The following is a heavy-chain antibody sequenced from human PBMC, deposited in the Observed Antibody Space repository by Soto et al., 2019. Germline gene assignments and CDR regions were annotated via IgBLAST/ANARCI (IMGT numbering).Heavy chain of an antibody. CDR2: FYHTGST. J-gene: IGHJ4*02. D-gene: IGHD6-13*01. Sequence: SETLSLTCDVSGDSITSGYYWGFIRQPPGKGLEWMGSFYHTGSTYYNPSLKSRVTISVDTSTNQFSLKLTSVTAADTAVYYCARGGPYSSSLYYFDYWGQGTLVTVSS. CDR1: GDSITSGYY. V-gene: IGHV4-38-2*01. CDR3: ARGGPYSSSLYYFDY.